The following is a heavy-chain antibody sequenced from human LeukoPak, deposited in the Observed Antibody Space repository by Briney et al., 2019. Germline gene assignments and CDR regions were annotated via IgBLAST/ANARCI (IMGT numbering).Heavy chain of an antibody. CDR3: ASLDSSGWYLVDY. V-gene: IGHV3-7*01. CDR2: IKQEGSEK. Sequence: GGSLRLSCAASGFTFSIYWMSWVREPPGKGLEWVANIKQEGSEKYYVDSVKGRFTISRDNAKNSLYLVMNSLRAEDTAVYYCASLDSSGWYLVDYWGQGTLVTVSS. J-gene: IGHJ4*02. CDR1: GFTFSIYW. D-gene: IGHD6-19*01.